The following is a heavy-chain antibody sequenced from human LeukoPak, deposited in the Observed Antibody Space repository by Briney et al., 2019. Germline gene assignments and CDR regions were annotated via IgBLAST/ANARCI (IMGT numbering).Heavy chain of an antibody. Sequence: SQTLSLTCTVSGRSISSGDYYCSWIRQPPGTGLEWIGYIYYSGSTYYNPSLKSRVTISVDTSKNQFSLKLSSVTAADTAVYYCARAMVRGVIGHYYGMDVWGKGTTVTVSS. D-gene: IGHD3-10*01. CDR3: ARAMVRGVIGHYYGMDV. CDR1: GRSISSGDYY. J-gene: IGHJ6*04. CDR2: IYYSGST. V-gene: IGHV4-30-4*01.